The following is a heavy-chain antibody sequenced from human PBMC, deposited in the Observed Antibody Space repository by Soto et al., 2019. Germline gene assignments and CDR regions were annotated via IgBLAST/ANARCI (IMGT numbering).Heavy chain of an antibody. Sequence: SETLSLTCSVSGGSISSYYWSWIRQPPGKGLEWIGYIYYSGSTNYNPSLESRVTISIDTSKYQFSLKLTSVTAADTAVYYCARERYSGWYYFDYWGQGSLVTVSS. D-gene: IGHD6-19*01. J-gene: IGHJ4*02. CDR3: ARERYSGWYYFDY. CDR2: IYYSGST. V-gene: IGHV4-59*01. CDR1: GGSISSYY.